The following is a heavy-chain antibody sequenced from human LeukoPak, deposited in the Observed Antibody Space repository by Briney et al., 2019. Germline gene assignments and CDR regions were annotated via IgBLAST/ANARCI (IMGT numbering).Heavy chain of an antibody. V-gene: IGHV4-34*01. Sequence: PSETLSLTCAVYGGSFSGYYWSWIRQPPGKGLEWIGEINHSGSTNYNPSLKSRVTISVDTSKNQFSLKLSSVTAADTAVYYCAGGRANSSGWNPLDYWGQGTLVTVSS. CDR3: AGGRANSSGWNPLDY. CDR2: INHSGST. D-gene: IGHD6-19*01. J-gene: IGHJ4*02. CDR1: GGSFSGYY.